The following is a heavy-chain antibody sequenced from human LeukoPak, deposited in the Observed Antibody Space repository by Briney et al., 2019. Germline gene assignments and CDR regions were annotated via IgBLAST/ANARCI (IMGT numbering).Heavy chain of an antibody. Sequence: GGSLRLSCAASGFPFSSYAMSWVRQAPGKGLEWVSAISGSGGSTYHADSVKGWFTISRDNSKNTLYLQMNSLRAEDTAVYYCAKDLFVVEWYYFDYWGQGTLVTVSS. CDR1: GFPFSSYA. CDR2: ISGSGGST. J-gene: IGHJ4*02. V-gene: IGHV3-23*01. D-gene: IGHD2-15*01. CDR3: AKDLFVVEWYYFDY.